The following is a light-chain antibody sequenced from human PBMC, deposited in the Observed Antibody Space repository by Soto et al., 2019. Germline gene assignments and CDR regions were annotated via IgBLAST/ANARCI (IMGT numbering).Light chain of an antibody. V-gene: IGLV7-46*01. CDR1: TGAVTSDHW. J-gene: IGLJ3*02. Sequence: QAVVIQESSLTVSPGGTVTLTCGSSTGAVTSDHWPYWFQQKPGQAPRTLIYDTTSKHSWTPARFSGSLLGGKAALTLSGAQPEDEDDYYCSLSYTVARRVFGGGTKLTVL. CDR2: DTT. CDR3: SLSYTVARRV.